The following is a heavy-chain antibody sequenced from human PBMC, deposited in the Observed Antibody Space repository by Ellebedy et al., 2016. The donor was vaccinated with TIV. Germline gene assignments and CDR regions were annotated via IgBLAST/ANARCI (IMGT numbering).Heavy chain of an antibody. V-gene: IGHV1-69*05. CDR2: IIPIFGTA. J-gene: IGHJ5*02. CDR1: AGTFSSYA. Sequence: AASLKVSCKASAGTFSSYAISWVRQAPGQGLEWMGGIIPIFGTANYAQKFQGRVTMTRDTSTSTVYMELSSLRSEDTAVYYCARDNWGEPVVVTATSGGNWFDPWGQGTLVTVSS. CDR3: ARDNWGEPVVVTATSGGNWFDP. D-gene: IGHD2-21*02.